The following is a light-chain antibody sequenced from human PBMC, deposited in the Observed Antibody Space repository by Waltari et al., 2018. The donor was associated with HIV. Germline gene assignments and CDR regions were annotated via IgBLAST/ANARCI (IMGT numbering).Light chain of an antibody. J-gene: IGLJ1*01. CDR3: QSHDNKIFYV. CDR1: SCHIASSH. CDR2: SNN. Sequence: NFILTQPHSVSESPGKTLTISCTRSSCHIASSHVHCFQQRPGSAPTTVIYSNNQRPSVVPERFSGSIDSSSNSASLTISGLRTEDEADYYCQSHDNKIFYVFGGGTYVTVL. V-gene: IGLV6-57*03.